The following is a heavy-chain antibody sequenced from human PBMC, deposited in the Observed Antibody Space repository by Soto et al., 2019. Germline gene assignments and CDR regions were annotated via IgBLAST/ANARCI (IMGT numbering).Heavy chain of an antibody. CDR1: GYTFNMYG. CDR3: ARRTLGSSIGIGDY. Sequence: QIQLVQSGAEVKKPGASVKVSCRASGYTFNMYGITWVRQAPGQGLEWMGWITADNGDTKFAQKLQDGVSMSIDVSTTTGYMELRNLRSDDTALYYCARRTLGSSIGIGDYWGQGTLVTVSS. J-gene: IGHJ4*02. V-gene: IGHV1-18*01. CDR2: ITADNGDT. D-gene: IGHD6-6*01.